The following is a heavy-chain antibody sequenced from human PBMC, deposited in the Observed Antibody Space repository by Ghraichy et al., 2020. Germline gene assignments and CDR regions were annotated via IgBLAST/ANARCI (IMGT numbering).Heavy chain of an antibody. CDR3: ARGRKSSQQLVPLPFDY. J-gene: IGHJ4*02. V-gene: IGHV4-34*01. CDR1: NGPFDSYY. Sequence: SETLSLTCAVYNGPFDSYYWSWIRQPPGKGLQWIGEINHSGSTNYTPSLKGRVALSVDRLKNQFSLRLSFVTAADTAMYYCARGRKSSQQLVPLPFDYWGQGTLVTVSS. D-gene: IGHD6-13*01. CDR2: INHSGST.